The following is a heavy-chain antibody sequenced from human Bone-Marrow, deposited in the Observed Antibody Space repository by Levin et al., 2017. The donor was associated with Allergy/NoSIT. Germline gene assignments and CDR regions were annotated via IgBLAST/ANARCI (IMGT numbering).Heavy chain of an antibody. Sequence: GGSLRLSCAASGFTFSSYGMHWVRQAPGKGLEWVAVIWYDGSNKYYADSVKGRFTISRDNSKNTLYLQMNSLRAEDTAVYYCARDGEGWFGELLLYYFDYWGQGTLVTVSS. CDR3: ARDGEGWFGELLLYYFDY. CDR2: IWYDGSNK. CDR1: GFTFSSYG. V-gene: IGHV3-33*01. D-gene: IGHD3-10*01. J-gene: IGHJ4*02.